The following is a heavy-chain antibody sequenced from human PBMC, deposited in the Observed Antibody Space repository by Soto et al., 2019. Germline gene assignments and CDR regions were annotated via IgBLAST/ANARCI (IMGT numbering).Heavy chain of an antibody. CDR1: GFTFSSYA. D-gene: IGHD1-7*01. CDR3: AKDPELRYYYMDV. V-gene: IGHV3-23*01. Sequence: SGGSLRLSCAASGFTFSSYAMSWVRQAPGKGLEWVSAISGSGGSTYYADSVKGRFTISRDNSKNTLYLQMNSLRAEDTAVYYCAKDPELRYYYMDVWGKGTKVTVSS. J-gene: IGHJ6*03. CDR2: ISGSGGST.